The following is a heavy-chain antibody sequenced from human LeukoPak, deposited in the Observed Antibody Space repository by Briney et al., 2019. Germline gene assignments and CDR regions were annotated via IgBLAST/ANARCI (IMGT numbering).Heavy chain of an antibody. D-gene: IGHD4-17*01. J-gene: IGHJ6*03. V-gene: IGHV3-30*02. CDR3: AKDRDYGDYPSAYYYYMDV. CDR1: GFTFSTYG. CDR2: IRYDGTNK. Sequence: GGSLRLSCAASGFTFSTYGIHWVRQAPGKGPEWVAFIRYDGTNKWYADSVKGRFTISRDNSKNMLYLQMNSLRAEDTAVYHCAKDRDYGDYPSAYYYYMDVWGKGTTVTVSS.